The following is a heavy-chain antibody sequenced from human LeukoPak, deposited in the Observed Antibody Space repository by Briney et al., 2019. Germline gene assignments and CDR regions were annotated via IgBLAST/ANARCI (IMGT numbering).Heavy chain of an antibody. CDR3: ARDDYDILTGPPNWFDP. V-gene: IGHV1-3*01. D-gene: IGHD3-9*01. CDR1: GYTFTSYA. J-gene: IGHJ5*02. CDR2: INAGNGNT. Sequence: ASVKVSCKASGYTFTSYAMHWVRQAPGQRLEWIGWINAGNGNTKYSQKFQGRVTITRDTSASTAYMELSSLRSEDTAVYYCARDDYDILTGPPNWFDPWGQGTLVTVSS.